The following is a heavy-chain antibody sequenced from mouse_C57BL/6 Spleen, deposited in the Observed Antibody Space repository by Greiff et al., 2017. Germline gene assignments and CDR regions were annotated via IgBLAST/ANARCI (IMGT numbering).Heavy chain of an antibody. CDR3: ARDAWRSGWLLLDY. Sequence: EVMLVESGGGLVQSGRSLRLSCATSGFTFSDFYMEWVRQAPGKGLEWIAASRNKANDYTTEYSASVKGRFIVSRDTSQSILYLQMNALRAEDTAIYYCARDAWRSGWLLLDYWGQGTTLTVSS. CDR2: SRNKANDYTT. CDR1: GFTFSDFY. J-gene: IGHJ2*01. D-gene: IGHD2-3*01. V-gene: IGHV7-1*01.